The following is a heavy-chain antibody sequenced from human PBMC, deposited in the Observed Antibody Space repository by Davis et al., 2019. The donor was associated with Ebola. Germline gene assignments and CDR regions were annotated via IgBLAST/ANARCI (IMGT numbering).Heavy chain of an antibody. CDR2: IHPHSGGP. V-gene: IGHV1-2*04. J-gene: IGHJ6*02. CDR3: ARDLATVPTSDYYYYYVMDV. D-gene: IGHD4-11*01. CDR1: GYTLTGYY. Sequence: SEKVSRKPSGYTLTGYYLYLLRLAPGQGLEWMGWIHPHSGGPHYAQKFQGWVTMTRDKSISTAYRELSRLRSDDTAVYYCARDLATVPTSDYYYYYVMDVWGQGTTVTVSS.